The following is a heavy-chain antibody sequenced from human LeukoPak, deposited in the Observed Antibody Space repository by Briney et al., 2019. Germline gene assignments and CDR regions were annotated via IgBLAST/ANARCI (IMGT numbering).Heavy chain of an antibody. D-gene: IGHD5-24*01. Sequence: SVKVSCKASGGTFSSYAISWVRQAPGQGLEWTGGIIPIFGTANYAQKFQGRVTITADESTSTAYMELSSLRSEDTAVYYCTTLLGDVEMAPSGDYWGQGTLVTVSS. CDR3: TTLLGDVEMAPSGDY. CDR1: GGTFSSYA. CDR2: IIPIFGTA. V-gene: IGHV1-69*13. J-gene: IGHJ4*02.